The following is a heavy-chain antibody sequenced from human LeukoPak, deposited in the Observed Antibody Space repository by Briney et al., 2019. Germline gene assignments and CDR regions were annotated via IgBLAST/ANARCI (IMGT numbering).Heavy chain of an antibody. CDR2: ISHDGINT. CDR3: AKEFSVHYYDSSRAFDY. D-gene: IGHD3-22*01. Sequence: PGGSLRLSCAASGFTFSNYAMHWVRQDSGRGLDWVAVISHDGINTYYADSVKGRFTISRDNSKNTLYLQMNSLRAEDTAVYYCAKEFSVHYYDSSRAFDYWGQGTLVTVSS. V-gene: IGHV3-30*18. J-gene: IGHJ4*02. CDR1: GFTFSNYA.